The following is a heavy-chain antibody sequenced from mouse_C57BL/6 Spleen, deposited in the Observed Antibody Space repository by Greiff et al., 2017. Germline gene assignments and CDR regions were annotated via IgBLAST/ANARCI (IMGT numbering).Heavy chain of an antibody. Sequence: VQLQQSGPELVKPGASVKISCKASGYTFTDYYMNWVKQSHGKSLEWIGDINPNNGGTSYNQKFKGKATLTVDKSSSTAYMELRSLTSEDSAVYYCARYGSRMDYWGQGTSVTVSS. CDR3: ARYGSRMDY. CDR2: INPNNGGT. CDR1: GYTFTDYY. D-gene: IGHD1-1*01. J-gene: IGHJ4*01. V-gene: IGHV1-26*01.